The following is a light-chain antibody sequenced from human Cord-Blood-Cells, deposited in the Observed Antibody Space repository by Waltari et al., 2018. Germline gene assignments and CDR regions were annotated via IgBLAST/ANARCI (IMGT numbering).Light chain of an antibody. CDR3: CSYAGSYV. V-gene: IGLV2-11*01. CDR2: DVS. CDR1: SSYVGGYNY. J-gene: IGLJ1*01. Sequence: QSALTQPRSVSGSPGQSVTISCTGHSSYVGGYNYVSWYQQHPGKAPKLMIYDVSKRPSGVPDRFSGSKSGNTASLTISGLQAEDEADYYCCSYAGSYVFGTGTKVTVL.